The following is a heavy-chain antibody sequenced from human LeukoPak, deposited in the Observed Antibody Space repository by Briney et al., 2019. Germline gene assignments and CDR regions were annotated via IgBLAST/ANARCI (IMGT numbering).Heavy chain of an antibody. Sequence: GASLRLSCAASGVTFSDYAMSYVRRAPGKGLEWVSTVSGRDTSTYYTDSVKGRFTISRDNSKNTLYLQMNSLSAEDTAIYYCAKWGDYDVLTGYYDSDYWGQGTLVTVSS. D-gene: IGHD3-9*01. V-gene: IGHV3-23*01. CDR1: GVTFSDYA. CDR3: AKWGDYDVLTGYYDSDY. J-gene: IGHJ4*02. CDR2: VSGRDTST.